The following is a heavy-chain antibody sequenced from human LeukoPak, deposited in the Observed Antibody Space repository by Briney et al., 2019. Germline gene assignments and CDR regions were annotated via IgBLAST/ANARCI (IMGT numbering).Heavy chain of an antibody. CDR3: ARRRFAVPGTVWFDP. J-gene: IGHJ5*02. V-gene: IGHV4-4*09. Sequence: SETLSLTCTVSGGSISDNYWSWIRQLPGKGLEWIGYIYSSGGTSYNPSLQSRVTISEDKSKNQFSLRLTSVTAADTAVYYCARRRFAVPGTVWFDPWGQGTLVTVSS. CDR2: IYSSGGT. CDR1: GGSISDNY. D-gene: IGHD6-19*01.